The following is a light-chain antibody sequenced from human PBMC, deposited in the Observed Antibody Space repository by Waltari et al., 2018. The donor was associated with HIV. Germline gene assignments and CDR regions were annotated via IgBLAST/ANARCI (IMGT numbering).Light chain of an antibody. Sequence: QSVLTQPPSVSGAPGQRVTISCTGSSSTIGAGFDVHWYQQLPGTAPKLLIYNNSKRPSGVPDRFSGSKSGTSASLAITGLQAEDEADYYCQSYDSSLSGSDVFGTGTKVTVL. CDR1: SSTIGAGFD. CDR3: QSYDSSLSGSDV. V-gene: IGLV1-40*01. J-gene: IGLJ1*01. CDR2: NNS.